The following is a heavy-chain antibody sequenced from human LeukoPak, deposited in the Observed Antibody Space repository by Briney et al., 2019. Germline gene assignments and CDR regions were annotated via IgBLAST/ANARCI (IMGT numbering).Heavy chain of an antibody. J-gene: IGHJ3*02. CDR1: GFTFSSYA. CDR2: ISYDGSNK. CDR3: AKDLGVVVPAAQGAFDI. D-gene: IGHD2-2*01. Sequence: PGGSLRLSCAASGFTFSSYAMEWGRRAPGKGVEWVAVISYDGSNKYYADCVKGRFTISRDNSKNTLYLQMNSLRAEDTAVYYCAKDLGVVVPAAQGAFDIWGQGTMVTVSS. V-gene: IGHV3-30-3*01.